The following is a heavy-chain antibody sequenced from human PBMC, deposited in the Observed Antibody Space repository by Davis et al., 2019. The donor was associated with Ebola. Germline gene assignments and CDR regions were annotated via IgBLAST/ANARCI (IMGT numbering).Heavy chain of an antibody. D-gene: IGHD2-8*01. J-gene: IGHJ4*02. Sequence: GRSLRLSCVASGFTFTRYWMSWVRQAPGKGLEWVANIKQDGSEKYYVDSVKGRFTISRENAKNSLNLQMNSLRVEDTAVYYCVVRDERALGYWGQGTLVTVSS. V-gene: IGHV3-7*01. CDR1: GFTFTRYW. CDR2: IKQDGSEK. CDR3: VVRDERALGY.